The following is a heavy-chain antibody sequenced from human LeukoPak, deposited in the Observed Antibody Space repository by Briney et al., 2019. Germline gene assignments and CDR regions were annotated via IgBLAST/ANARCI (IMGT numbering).Heavy chain of an antibody. J-gene: IGHJ4*02. Sequence: PGGSLRLSCAASGFTFSSYSMNWVRQAPGEGLEWVSYISSSSSTIYYADSVKGRFTISRDNAKNSLYLQMNSLGAEDTAVYYCARGAPYSSGWYFDYWGQGTLVTVSS. V-gene: IGHV3-48*01. CDR1: GFTFSSYS. CDR2: ISSSSSTI. CDR3: ARGAPYSSGWYFDY. D-gene: IGHD6-19*01.